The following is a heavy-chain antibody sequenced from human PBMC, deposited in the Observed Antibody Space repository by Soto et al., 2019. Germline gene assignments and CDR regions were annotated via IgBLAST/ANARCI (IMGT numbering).Heavy chain of an antibody. D-gene: IGHD2-2*01. CDR1: GGSIISGDYY. V-gene: IGHV4-30-4*01. Sequence: TSETLSLTCTVSGGSIISGDYYWRWIRQPPGKGLEWIGYIYYSGSTYYNPSLKSRVTISVDTSKNQFSLKLSSVTAADTAVYYCARVRLGPVVVHWGQGTLVTVSS. J-gene: IGHJ4*02. CDR3: ARVRLGPVVVH. CDR2: IYYSGST.